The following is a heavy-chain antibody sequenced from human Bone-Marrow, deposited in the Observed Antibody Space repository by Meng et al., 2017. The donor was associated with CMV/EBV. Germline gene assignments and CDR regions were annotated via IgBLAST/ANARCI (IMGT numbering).Heavy chain of an antibody. CDR1: GYTFTSYD. Sequence: ASVKVSCKASGYTFTSYDINWVRQATGQGLEWMGWMNPNSGNTGYAQKFQGRVTMTRNTSISTAYMELSSLRSEDTAVYYCARGLNEFPTGDYGNWFDPWGQGTLVTVYS. D-gene: IGHD4-17*01. CDR2: MNPNSGNT. V-gene: IGHV1-8*01. J-gene: IGHJ5*02. CDR3: ARGLNEFPTGDYGNWFDP.